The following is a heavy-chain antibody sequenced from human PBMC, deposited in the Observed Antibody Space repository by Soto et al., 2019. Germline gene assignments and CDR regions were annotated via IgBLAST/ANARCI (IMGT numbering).Heavy chain of an antibody. CDR3: ARDNYDFWSGHPSYYCYGMDV. CDR2: ISAYNGNT. J-gene: IGHJ6*02. Sequence: QVQLVQSGAEVKKPGASVKVSCKASGYTFTSYGISWVRQAPGQGLEWMGWISAYNGNTNYAQKLQGRVNMTTDTSTSTAYMELRSLRSDDTAVYYCARDNYDFWSGHPSYYCYGMDVWGQGTTVTASS. V-gene: IGHV1-18*01. D-gene: IGHD3-3*01. CDR1: GYTFTSYG.